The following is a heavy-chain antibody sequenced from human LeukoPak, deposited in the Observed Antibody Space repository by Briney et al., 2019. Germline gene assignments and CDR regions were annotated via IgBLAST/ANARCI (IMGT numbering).Heavy chain of an antibody. CDR2: MNPNSGNT. V-gene: IGHV1-8*01. J-gene: IGHJ4*02. D-gene: IGHD3-22*01. Sequence: ASVKVSCKASGYTFTSYDINWVRQATGQGLEWMGWMNPNSGNTGYAQKFQGRVTMTRNSSISTAYMELSSLRSEDTAVYYCARALENYYDSSHWGQGTLVTVSS. CDR1: GYTFTSYD. CDR3: ARALENYYDSSH.